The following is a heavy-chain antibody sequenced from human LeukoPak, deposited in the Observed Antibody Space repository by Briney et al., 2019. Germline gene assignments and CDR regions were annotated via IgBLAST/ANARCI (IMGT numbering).Heavy chain of an antibody. D-gene: IGHD3-22*01. V-gene: IGHV3-33*01. J-gene: IGHJ4*02. CDR1: GFTLSTYG. CDR3: ASSKGLLPQGG. Sequence: GGSLRLSCAASGFTLSTYGMHWVRQAQGKGLEWVALIWYDGSNENYADSVKGRFTISRDNAKNSLYLQMNSLRDEDTAVYYCASSKGLLPQGGWGQGTLVTVSS. CDR2: IWYDGSNE.